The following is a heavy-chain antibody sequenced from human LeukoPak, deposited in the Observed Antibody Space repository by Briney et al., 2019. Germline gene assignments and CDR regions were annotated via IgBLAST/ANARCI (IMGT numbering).Heavy chain of an antibody. D-gene: IGHD1-20*01. CDR2: ISSSGSTI. Sequence: PGGSLRLSCAASGFTFSSYEMNWVRQPPGKGLEWVSYISSSGSTIYYADSVKGRFTISRDNAKNSLYLQMNSLRAEDTAVYYCARDRSVDNWNDLTRFDYWGQGTLVTVSS. CDR3: ARDRSVDNWNDLTRFDY. J-gene: IGHJ4*02. V-gene: IGHV3-48*03. CDR1: GFTFSSYE.